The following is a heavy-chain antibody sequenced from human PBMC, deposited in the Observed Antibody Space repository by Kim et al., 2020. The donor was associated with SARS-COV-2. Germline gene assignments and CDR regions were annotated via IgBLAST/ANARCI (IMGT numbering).Heavy chain of an antibody. D-gene: IGHD4-17*01. J-gene: IGHJ4*02. V-gene: IGHV4-34*01. Sequence: NYNPSLKSPVTISVDTSKNQFSLKLSSVTAADTAVYYCARARLRPGYFDYWGQGTLVTVSS. CDR3: ARARLRPGYFDY.